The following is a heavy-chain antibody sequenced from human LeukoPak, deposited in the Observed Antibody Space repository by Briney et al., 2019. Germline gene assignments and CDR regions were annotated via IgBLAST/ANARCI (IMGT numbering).Heavy chain of an antibody. J-gene: IGHJ6*02. V-gene: IGHV4-34*01. Sequence: PSETLSLTCAVYGGSFSGYYWSWIRQPPGKGLEWIGEINHSGSTNYNPSLKSRVTISVDTSKNQFSLKLSSVTAADTAVYYCARDCSSTSCWAGMDAWGQGTTVTVSS. D-gene: IGHD2-2*01. CDR2: INHSGST. CDR3: ARDCSSTSCWAGMDA. CDR1: GGSFSGYY.